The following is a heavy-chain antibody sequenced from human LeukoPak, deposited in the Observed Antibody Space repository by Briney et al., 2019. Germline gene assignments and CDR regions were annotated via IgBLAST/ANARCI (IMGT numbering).Heavy chain of an antibody. CDR3: ARLGGAQEAFDI. V-gene: IGHV4-59*01. J-gene: IGHJ3*02. CDR1: GGSISSYY. CDR2: IYYSGST. Sequence: PSETLSLNCTVSGGSISSYYWRWIRQPPGKGLEWIGYIYYSGSTNYNPSLKSRVTISVDTSKNQFSLKLSSVTAADTAVYYCARLGGAQEAFDIWGQGTMVTVSS.